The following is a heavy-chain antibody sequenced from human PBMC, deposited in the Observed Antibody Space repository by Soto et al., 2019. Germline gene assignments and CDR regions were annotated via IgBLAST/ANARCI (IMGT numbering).Heavy chain of an antibody. Sequence: PGGSLRLSCAASGFTFDFSSYTMNWVRQAPGKGLEWVSSISSSSGYIYYAESVKGRFTISRDNAKNALYLQMNSLSAEDTAVYYCARGSTAVPGNAFYWGLGTLVTVSS. CDR3: ARGSTAVPGNAFY. D-gene: IGHD2-2*01. V-gene: IGHV3-21*01. CDR2: ISSSSGYI. J-gene: IGHJ4*02. CDR1: GFTFDFSSYT.